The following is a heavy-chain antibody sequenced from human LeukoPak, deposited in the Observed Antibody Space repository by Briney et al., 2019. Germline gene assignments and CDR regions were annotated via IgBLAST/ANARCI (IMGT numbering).Heavy chain of an antibody. Sequence: PSETLSLTCAVYGGSFSGYYWSWIRQPPGKGLEWIGEINHSGSTNYNPSPKSRVTISVDTSKNQFSLKLSSVTAADTAVYYCARELGSIAAPYDYYYYYMDVWGKGTTVTVSS. J-gene: IGHJ6*03. CDR3: ARELGSIAAPYDYYYYYMDV. CDR1: GGSFSGYY. D-gene: IGHD6-6*01. CDR2: INHSGST. V-gene: IGHV4-34*01.